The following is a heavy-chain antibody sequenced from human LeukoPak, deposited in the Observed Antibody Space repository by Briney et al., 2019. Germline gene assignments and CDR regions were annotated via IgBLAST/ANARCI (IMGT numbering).Heavy chain of an antibody. V-gene: IGHV3-33*06. D-gene: IGHD4-17*01. Sequence: PGRSLRLSCAASGFIFGTCGMHWVRQAPGQGLEWVAAIWHDGRTKYYADSVKGRFTISRDNSKNTLYLQMNSLRAEDTAVYYCAKDIATTAENWFDPWGQGTLVTVSS. J-gene: IGHJ5*02. CDR2: IWHDGRTK. CDR3: AKDIATTAENWFDP. CDR1: GFIFGTCG.